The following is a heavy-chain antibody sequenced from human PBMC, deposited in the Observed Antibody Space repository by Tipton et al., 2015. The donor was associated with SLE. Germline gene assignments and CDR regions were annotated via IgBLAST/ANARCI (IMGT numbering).Heavy chain of an antibody. CDR1: GYSISSGYY. V-gene: IGHV4-38-2*02. CDR2: IYYSGNT. Sequence: TLSLTCTVSGYSISSGYYWGWIRQPPGKGLEWIGSIYYSGNTFYNPSLKSRFTISVDTSKNQFSLKLSSLTAADTAVYYCARVSKWLHGFDIWGQGTVVTVS. CDR3: ARVSKWLHGFDI. D-gene: IGHD5-12*01. J-gene: IGHJ3*02.